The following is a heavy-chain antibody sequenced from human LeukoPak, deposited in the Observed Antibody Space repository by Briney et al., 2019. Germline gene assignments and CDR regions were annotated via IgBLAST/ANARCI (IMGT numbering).Heavy chain of an antibody. J-gene: IGHJ3*02. CDR1: GFTVRSNY. CDR3: ARDGDGAFDI. V-gene: IGHV3-53*01. CDR2: IYGSGST. Sequence: GSLRLSCAASGFTVRSNYMSWVRQAPGKGLEWVSVIYGSGSTYYADSVKDRFTISRDNSKNTLYLQMNSLRAEDTAVYYCARDGDGAFDIWGQGTMVTVSS. D-gene: IGHD7-27*01.